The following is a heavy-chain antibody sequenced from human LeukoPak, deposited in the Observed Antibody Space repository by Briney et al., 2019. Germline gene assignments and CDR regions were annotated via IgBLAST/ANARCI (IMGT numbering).Heavy chain of an antibody. Sequence: GGSLRLSCAASAFTFSSYAMSWVRQAPGKGLEWVSSISTSDGTTYYADSVKGRFTISRDNAKNSPYLQMNSLRAEDTAVYHCARAFGDFWSGYYPSYYNYYMDVWGKGTTVTVSS. J-gene: IGHJ6*03. CDR2: ISTSDGTT. V-gene: IGHV3-23*01. CDR3: ARAFGDFWSGYYPSYYNYYMDV. D-gene: IGHD3-3*01. CDR1: AFTFSSYA.